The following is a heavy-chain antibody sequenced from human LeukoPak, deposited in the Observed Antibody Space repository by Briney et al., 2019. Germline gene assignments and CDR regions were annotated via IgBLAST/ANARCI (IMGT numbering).Heavy chain of an antibody. CDR3: ARPYCSSTSCYFDY. J-gene: IGHJ4*02. CDR2: IIPIFGTA. Sequence: SVTVSCKASGGTFSSYAISWVRQAPGQGLEWMGGIIPIFGTANYAQKFQGRVTITTDESTSTAYMELSSLRSEDTAVYYCARPYCSSTSCYFDYWGQGTLVTVSS. CDR1: GGTFSSYA. V-gene: IGHV1-69*05. D-gene: IGHD2-2*01.